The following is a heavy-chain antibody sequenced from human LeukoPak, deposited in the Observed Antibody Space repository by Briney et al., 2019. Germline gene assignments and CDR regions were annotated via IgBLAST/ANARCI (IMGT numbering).Heavy chain of an antibody. CDR3: ATLAPIRAVAANRYFDY. Sequence: GGSLRLSCAASGFTFNSYAMTWVRQAPAKGLEWVSAISGSGDSTYYADSVRGRFTISRDNSKNTLYLQMNSLRAEDTAVYYCATLAPIRAVAANRYFDYWGRGTLVTVSS. D-gene: IGHD6-19*01. J-gene: IGHJ4*02. V-gene: IGHV3-23*01. CDR2: ISGSGDST. CDR1: GFTFNSYA.